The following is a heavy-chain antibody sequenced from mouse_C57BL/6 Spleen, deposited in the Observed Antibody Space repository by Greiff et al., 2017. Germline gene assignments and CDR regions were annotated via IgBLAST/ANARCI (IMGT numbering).Heavy chain of an antibody. CDR2: IYPSDSET. CDR1: GYTFTSYW. V-gene: IGHV1-61*01. J-gene: IGHJ4*01. Sequence: QVQLQQPGAELVRPGSSVKLSCKASGYTFTSYWMDWVKQRPGQGLEWIGNIYPSDSETHYNQKFKDKATLTVDKSSSPAYMQLSSLTSEDSAVYYCARDGDGWLPHYAMDYWGQGTSVTVSS. CDR3: ARDGDGWLPHYAMDY. D-gene: IGHD2-3*01.